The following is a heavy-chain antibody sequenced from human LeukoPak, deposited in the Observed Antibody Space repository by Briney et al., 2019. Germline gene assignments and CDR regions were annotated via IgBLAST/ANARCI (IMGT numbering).Heavy chain of an antibody. Sequence: GGSLRLSCAASGFTFSSYSMNWVRQAPGKGLEWVSSISSSSSYIYYADSVKGRFTISRDNAKNSLYLQMNSLRADDTAVYYCARDMGIAAAAGDAFDIWGQGTMVTVSS. V-gene: IGHV3-21*01. CDR2: ISSSSSYI. CDR3: ARDMGIAAAAGDAFDI. D-gene: IGHD6-13*01. J-gene: IGHJ3*02. CDR1: GFTFSSYS.